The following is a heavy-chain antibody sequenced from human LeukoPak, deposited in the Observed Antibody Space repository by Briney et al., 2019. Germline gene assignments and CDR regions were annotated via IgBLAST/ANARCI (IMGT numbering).Heavy chain of an antibody. CDR3: ARGLTALGADWFDP. J-gene: IGHJ5*01. V-gene: IGHV4-34*01. D-gene: IGHD3-16*01. CDR2: INHSGST. CDR1: GFTFSSYA. Sequence: GSLRLSCAASGFTFSSYAMSWVRQPPGKGLEWIGEINHSGSTNYNPSLKSRVTISVDTSKSQFSLKLSSVTAADTAVYYCARGLTALGADWFDPWGQGTLVTVSS.